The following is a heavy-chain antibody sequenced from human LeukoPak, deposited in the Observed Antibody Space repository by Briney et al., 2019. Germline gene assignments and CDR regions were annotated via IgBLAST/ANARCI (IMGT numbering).Heavy chain of an antibody. J-gene: IGHJ4*02. CDR1: GFTFSSYW. CDR3: ARDTYYYDSSGYYYPGGCDY. Sequence: GGSLRLSCAASGFTFSSYWMHWVRQVPGKGLVWVSLIHSDGSTIIYADSVKGRFTISRDNARNSLYLQMNSLRAEDTAVYYCARDTYYYDSSGYYYPGGCDYWGQGTLVTVSS. D-gene: IGHD3-22*01. CDR2: IHSDGSTI. V-gene: IGHV3-74*01.